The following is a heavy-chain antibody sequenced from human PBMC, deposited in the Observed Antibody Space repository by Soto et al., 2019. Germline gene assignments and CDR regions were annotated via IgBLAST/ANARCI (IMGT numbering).Heavy chain of an antibody. Sequence: SGHTLVNPTQTLTLTCTFSGFSLSTSGMCVRWFRQPPGKALEWLALMDWDDEKYYSTSLKTRITISKDTSKIQVVLTMTNMDPVDTATYYCARIPDSGSYLDYWGQGTLVTVSS. CDR3: ARIPDSGSYLDY. D-gene: IGHD1-26*01. V-gene: IGHV2-70*01. J-gene: IGHJ4*02. CDR2: MDWDDEK. CDR1: GFSLSTSGMC.